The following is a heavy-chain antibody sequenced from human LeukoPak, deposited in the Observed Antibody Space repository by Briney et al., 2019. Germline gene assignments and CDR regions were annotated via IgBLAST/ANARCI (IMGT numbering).Heavy chain of an antibody. CDR1: GGSISSYY. CDR2: IYYSGST. D-gene: IGHD4-17*01. Sequence: TSETLSLTCTVSGGSISSYYWSWIRQPPGKGLEWIGYIYYSGSTNYNPSLKSRVTISVDTSKNQFSLKLSSVTAADTAVYYCARATVTTGYDYWGRGALVTVSS. J-gene: IGHJ4*02. V-gene: IGHV4-59*01. CDR3: ARATVTTGYDY.